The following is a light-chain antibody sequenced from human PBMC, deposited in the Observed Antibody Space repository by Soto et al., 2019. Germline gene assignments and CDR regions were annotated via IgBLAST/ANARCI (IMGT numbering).Light chain of an antibody. CDR2: DVT. Sequence: QSALTQPRSVSGSPGQSVTISCTGTSSDVGTYNYVSWYQQHPGKAPKLIIYDVTKWPSGVPDRFSGSKSGNTASLTISGLQAEDEADYYCSSYAGSYTHVFGTGTKVTVL. J-gene: IGLJ1*01. V-gene: IGLV2-11*01. CDR3: SSYAGSYTHV. CDR1: SSDVGTYNY.